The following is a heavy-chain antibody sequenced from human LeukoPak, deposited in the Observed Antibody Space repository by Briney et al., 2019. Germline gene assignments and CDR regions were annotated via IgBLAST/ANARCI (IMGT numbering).Heavy chain of an antibody. D-gene: IGHD4-11*01. V-gene: IGHV4-61*08. J-gene: IGHJ4*02. CDR2: IYYSGST. CDR3: ARVDYSNLFDY. CDR1: GGSISSGDYY. Sequence: SETLSLTCTVSGGSISSGDYYWSWIRQHPGKGLEWIGYIYYSGSTNYNPSLKSRVTISVDTSKNQFSLKLSSVTAADTAVYYCARVDYSNLFDYWGQGTLVTVSS.